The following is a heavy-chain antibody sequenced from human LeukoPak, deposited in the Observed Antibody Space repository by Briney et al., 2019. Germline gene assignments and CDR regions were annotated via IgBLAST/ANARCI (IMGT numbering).Heavy chain of an antibody. Sequence: SGGSLRLSCAASGFTFSSYGMHWVRQAPGKGLEWVAFIRYDGSNKYYADSVKGRFTISRDNSKNTLYLQMNSLRAEDTAVYYCARDLEEHCSGGSCSLFDYWGQGTLVTVSS. J-gene: IGHJ4*02. CDR1: GFTFSSYG. V-gene: IGHV3-30*02. CDR2: IRYDGSNK. CDR3: ARDLEEHCSGGSCSLFDY. D-gene: IGHD2-15*01.